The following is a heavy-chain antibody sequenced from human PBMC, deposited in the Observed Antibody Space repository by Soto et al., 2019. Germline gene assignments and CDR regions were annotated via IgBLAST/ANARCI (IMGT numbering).Heavy chain of an antibody. V-gene: IGHV3-30*18. D-gene: IGHD3-22*01. CDR2: ISYDGSNK. J-gene: IGHJ4*02. CDR1: GFTFSSYG. CDR3: AKDSPCDYYDSSGYCYYVDY. Sequence: QVQLVESGGGVVQPGRSLRLSCAASGFTFSSYGMHWVRQAPGKGLEWVAVISYDGSNKYYADSVKGRFTISRDNSKNTLYLQMNSLRAEDTAVYYCAKDSPCDYYDSSGYCYYVDYWGQGTLVTVSS.